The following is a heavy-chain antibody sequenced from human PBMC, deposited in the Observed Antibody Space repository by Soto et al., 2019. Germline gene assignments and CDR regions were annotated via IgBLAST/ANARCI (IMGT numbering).Heavy chain of an antibody. CDR1: GFTFSSYE. D-gene: IGHD7-27*01. V-gene: IGHV3-48*03. Sequence: VQLVESGGGLLQPGGSLRLSCVASGFTFSSYEMNWVRQAPGKGLEWIAYITSSSSTIYYAGSVKGRFTISRDNAKNSLYLQTNSLRAEDTAIYYCARDLGMLWGQGTLVTVSS. CDR3: ARDLGML. CDR2: ITSSSSTI. J-gene: IGHJ4*02.